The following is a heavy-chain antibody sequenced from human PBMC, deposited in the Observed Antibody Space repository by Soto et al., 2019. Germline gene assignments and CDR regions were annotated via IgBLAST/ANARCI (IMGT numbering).Heavy chain of an antibody. V-gene: IGHV3-30-3*01. J-gene: IGHJ4*02. CDR1: GFTFSSYA. D-gene: IGHD6-13*01. CDR2: ISYDGSNR. Sequence: QPGGSLRLSCAASGFTFSSYAMHWVRQAPGKGLEWVAVISYDGSNRYYADSVKGRFTISRDNSKNTLYLQMNSLRAEDTAVYYCARVTSSWYIDYWGQGTLVTVSS. CDR3: ARVTSSWYIDY.